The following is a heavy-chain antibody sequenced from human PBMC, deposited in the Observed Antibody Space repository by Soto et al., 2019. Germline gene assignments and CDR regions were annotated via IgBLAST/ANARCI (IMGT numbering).Heavy chain of an antibody. CDR3: ARDHRGGTDAFDI. V-gene: IGHV1-18*01. CDR2: ISAYNGNT. CDR1: GYTFTSFG. D-gene: IGHD2-15*01. Sequence: QVQLVQSGAEVKKPGASVKVSCKASGYTFTSFGISWVRQAPGQGLEWMGWISAYNGNTNYAEKLQGRVTMTTDTYTSTAYMELRSLSSDDTAVYYCARDHRGGTDAFDIWGQGKMVTVSS. J-gene: IGHJ3*02.